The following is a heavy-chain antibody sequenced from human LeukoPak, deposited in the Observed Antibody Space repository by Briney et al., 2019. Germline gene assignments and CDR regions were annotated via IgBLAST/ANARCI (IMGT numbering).Heavy chain of an antibody. CDR3: ARTTVVTPRYFDY. J-gene: IGHJ4*02. Sequence: GGSLRLSCAASGFTFSAYTMAWVRQAPGRGLEWVSSVSAVSNYIYYADSVKGRFTISRDNSKNTLYLQMNSLRAEDTAVYYCARTTVVTPRYFDYWGQGTLVTVSS. CDR2: VSAVSNYI. V-gene: IGHV3-21*04. D-gene: IGHD4-23*01. CDR1: GFTFSAYT.